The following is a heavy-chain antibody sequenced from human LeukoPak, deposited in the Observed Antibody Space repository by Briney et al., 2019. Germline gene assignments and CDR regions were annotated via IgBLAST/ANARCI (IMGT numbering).Heavy chain of an antibody. D-gene: IGHD5-24*01. Sequence: PPETLSLTCTVSGGSISSYYWSWIRQPPGKGLEWIGYIYYSGSTNYNLPLKSRVTISVDTSKNQFSLKLSSVTAADTAVYYCARDKGMATIPGAFDIWGQGTMVTVSS. CDR2: IYYSGST. V-gene: IGHV4-59*01. J-gene: IGHJ3*02. CDR1: GGSISSYY. CDR3: ARDKGMATIPGAFDI.